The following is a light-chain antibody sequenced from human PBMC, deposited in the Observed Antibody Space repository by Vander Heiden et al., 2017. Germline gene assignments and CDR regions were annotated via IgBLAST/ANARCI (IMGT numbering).Light chain of an antibody. CDR1: NIESKS. J-gene: IGLJ2*01. CDR3: QVWDSSTAGVV. Sequence: SYELTQPLSVSVALGQTARIPSGGNNIESKSVHGYQQKPGQAPVLVIYRDSNRPSGIPERFSGSNSGNTATLTISRVQAGDEFDYYCQVWDSSTAGVVFGGGTKLTVL. V-gene: IGLV3-9*01. CDR2: RDS.